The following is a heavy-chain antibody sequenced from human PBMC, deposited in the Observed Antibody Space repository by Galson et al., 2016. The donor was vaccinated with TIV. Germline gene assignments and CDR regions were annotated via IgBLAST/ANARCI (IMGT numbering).Heavy chain of an antibody. J-gene: IGHJ3*02. V-gene: IGHV1-18*01. Sequence: SVKVSCKASGYTFTRYSISWVRQAPGQGLEWMGWISVYKGVTNSIQKVQGRVTMTRDTSTGTAYMELRSLRSDDTAVYYCARGSYFDIRPDAFDIWGQGTMVTVSS. D-gene: IGHD3-9*01. CDR3: ARGSYFDIRPDAFDI. CDR1: GYTFTRYS. CDR2: ISVYKGVT.